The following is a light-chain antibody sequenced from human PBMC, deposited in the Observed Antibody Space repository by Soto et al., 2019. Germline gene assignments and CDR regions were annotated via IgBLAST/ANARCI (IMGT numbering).Light chain of an antibody. Sequence: IVMTQSPATLSVSPGERSTLSCRPSQSVSRNLAWYQQKPGQAPRLLIYGASTRATGIPARFSGSGSGTEFTLTISSLQSEDFAVYYCQQYNNWPRTFGQGTKV. V-gene: IGKV3-15*01. CDR3: QQYNNWPRT. J-gene: IGKJ1*01. CDR1: QSVSRN. CDR2: GAS.